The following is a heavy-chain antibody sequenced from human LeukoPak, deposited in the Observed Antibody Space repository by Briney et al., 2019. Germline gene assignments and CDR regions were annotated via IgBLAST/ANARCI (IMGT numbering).Heavy chain of an antibody. V-gene: IGHV3-30*02. J-gene: IGHJ4*02. Sequence: GGPLRLSCAASGFTFSSSAMHWVRQTPGKGLEWVAFIRYDGRNKYYADSVKGRFTISRDNSKNTLYLQMSSLRAEDTAVYYCANLGMVYNILTGFRRPQTNDYWGQGTLVTVSS. CDR3: ANLGMVYNILTGFRRPQTNDY. D-gene: IGHD3-9*01. CDR2: IRYDGRNK. CDR1: GFTFSSSA.